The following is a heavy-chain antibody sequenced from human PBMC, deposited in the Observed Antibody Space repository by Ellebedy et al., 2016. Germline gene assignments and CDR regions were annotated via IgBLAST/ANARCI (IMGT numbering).Heavy chain of an antibody. D-gene: IGHD4-17*01. CDR3: ARDRGAYGDYAPFNWFDP. J-gene: IGHJ5*02. Sequence: ASVKVSCKASGYTFTSYPMHWVRQAPGQGLEWMGWISAYNGNTKYSQKFQGRVTITRDTSASTAYMELSSLRSEDTAVYYCARDRGAYGDYAPFNWFDPWGQGTLVTVSS. CDR2: ISAYNGNT. CDR1: GYTFTSYP. V-gene: IGHV1-3*01.